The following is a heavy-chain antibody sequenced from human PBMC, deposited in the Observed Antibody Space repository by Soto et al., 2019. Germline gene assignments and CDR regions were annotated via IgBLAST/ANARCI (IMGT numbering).Heavy chain of an antibody. J-gene: IGHJ4*02. CDR3: AHTTYYDILTGYRHGFDY. Sequence: QITLKESGPTLVRPTQTLTLTCTFSGFSLSTSGVGVGWIRQPPGKALEWLALIYWDDDKRYSPSLKSSLTIHKDTSKNQVVLTMTNMDPVDTATYYWAHTTYYDILTGYRHGFDYWGQGTLVTVSS. CDR1: GFSLSTSGVG. V-gene: IGHV2-5*02. CDR2: IYWDDDK. D-gene: IGHD3-9*01.